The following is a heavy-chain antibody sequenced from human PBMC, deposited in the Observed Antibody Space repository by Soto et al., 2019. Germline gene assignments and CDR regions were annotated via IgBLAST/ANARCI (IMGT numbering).Heavy chain of an antibody. CDR3: AGDDFASGGSSIDY. CDR1: GYSINNGYY. J-gene: IGHJ4*02. V-gene: IGHV4-38-2*02. D-gene: IGHD2-15*01. CDR2: IHHRGNT. Sequence: SETLSLTCAVSGYSINNGYYWGWIRQPPGKGLEWIGDIHHRGNTYYNPSLKSRITISLDTSKNQFSLNLNSVTAADTAVYYCAGDDFASGGSSIDYWGQGTLVTVSS.